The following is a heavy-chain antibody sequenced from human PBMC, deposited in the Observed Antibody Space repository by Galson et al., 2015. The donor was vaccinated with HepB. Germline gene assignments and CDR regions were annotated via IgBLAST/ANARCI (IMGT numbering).Heavy chain of an antibody. V-gene: IGHV3-7*03. CDR2: IKQDGSEK. J-gene: IGHJ4*02. CDR1: GFTFSSYW. D-gene: IGHD6-19*01. CDR3: ARDAEEWLIRHFDY. Sequence: SLRLSCAASGFTFSSYWMSWVRQAPGKGLEWVANIKQDGSEKYYVDSVKGRFTISRDNAKNSLYLQMNSLRAEDTAVYFCARDAEEWLIRHFDYWGQGSLVTVSS.